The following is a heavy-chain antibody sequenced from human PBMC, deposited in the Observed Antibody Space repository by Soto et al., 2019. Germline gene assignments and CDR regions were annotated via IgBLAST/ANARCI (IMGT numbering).Heavy chain of an antibody. V-gene: IGHV4-59*01. CDR2: IYYSGST. Sequence: SETLSLTCTVFGGSISSYYWTWIRQPPGKGLEWIGYIYYSGSTKSNPSLKSRVTISVDTSKKQFSLKLRSVTAADTAVYYCARSAWGYAFDIWGQGTVVTVSS. J-gene: IGHJ3*02. D-gene: IGHD1-26*01. CDR1: GGSISSYY. CDR3: ARSAWGYAFDI.